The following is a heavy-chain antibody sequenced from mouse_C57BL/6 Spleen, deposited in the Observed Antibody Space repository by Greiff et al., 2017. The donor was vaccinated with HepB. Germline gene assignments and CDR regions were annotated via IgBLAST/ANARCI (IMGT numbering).Heavy chain of an antibody. V-gene: IGHV1-81*01. Sequence: QVQLQQSGAELARPGASVKLSCKASGYTFTSYGISWVKQRTGQGLEWIGEIYPRSGNTYYNEKFKGKATLTADKSSSTAYMELRSLTSEDSAVYFCASLLPFAYWGQGTLVTVSA. CDR2: IYPRSGNT. CDR1: GYTFTSYG. J-gene: IGHJ3*01. D-gene: IGHD2-1*01. CDR3: ASLLPFAY.